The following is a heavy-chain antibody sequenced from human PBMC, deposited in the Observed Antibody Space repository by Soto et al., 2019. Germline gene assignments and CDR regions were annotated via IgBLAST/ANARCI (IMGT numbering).Heavy chain of an antibody. J-gene: IGHJ4*02. CDR3: ARGRFWSGYYFDY. CDR2: INHSGST. D-gene: IGHD3-3*01. CDR1: GGSFSGYY. Sequence: SETLSLTCAVYGGSFSGYYWSWIRQPPGKGLEWIGEINHSGSTNYNPSLKSRVTISVDTSKNQFSLKLSSVTAAETAVYYCARGRFWSGYYFDYWGQGTLVTVSS. V-gene: IGHV4-34*01.